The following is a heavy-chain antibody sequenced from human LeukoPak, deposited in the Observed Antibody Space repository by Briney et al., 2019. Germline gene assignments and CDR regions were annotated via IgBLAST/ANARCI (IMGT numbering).Heavy chain of an antibody. CDR2: ISYDGSNK. Sequence: GGSLRLSCAASGFTFSSYAMHWVRQAPGKGLEWVAVISYDGSNKYYADSVKGRFTISRDNSKNTLYLQMDSLRAEDTAVYYCASEVAGTGYFDYWGQGTLVTVSS. V-gene: IGHV3-30-3*01. CDR3: ASEVAGTGYFDY. CDR1: GFTFSSYA. D-gene: IGHD6-19*01. J-gene: IGHJ4*02.